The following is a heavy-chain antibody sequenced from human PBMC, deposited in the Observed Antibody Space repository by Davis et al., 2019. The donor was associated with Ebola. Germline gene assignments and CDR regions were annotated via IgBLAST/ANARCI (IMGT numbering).Heavy chain of an antibody. V-gene: IGHV4-61*01. Sequence: PGGSLRLSCSVSGASVSRDRQHWTWIRPPPGKGPEWNGYLPDRGATLYNPSLQSRVTISRDTGKNEFSLELASVTAADTAVYYCARWDYYHAMDAWGQGTTVTVSS. CDR3: ARWDYYHAMDA. CDR2: LPDRGAT. CDR1: GASVSRDRQH. J-gene: IGHJ6*02.